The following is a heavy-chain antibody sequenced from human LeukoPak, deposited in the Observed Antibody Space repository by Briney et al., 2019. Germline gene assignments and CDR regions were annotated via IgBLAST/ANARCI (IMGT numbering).Heavy chain of an antibody. CDR3: ARAQMGAPTDY. Sequence: GGSLRLSCTASGFTFSNYAMYWVRQAPGRGLVWVSRISSDGSSIIYADSVKGRFTISRDIAKNTLYLQMNSLRAEDTAVYYCARAQMGAPTDYWGQGTLVTVSS. CDR1: GFTFSNYA. V-gene: IGHV3-74*01. J-gene: IGHJ4*02. D-gene: IGHD1-26*01. CDR2: ISSDGSSI.